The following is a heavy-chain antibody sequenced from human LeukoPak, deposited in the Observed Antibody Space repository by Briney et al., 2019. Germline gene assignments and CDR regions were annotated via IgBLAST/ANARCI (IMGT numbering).Heavy chain of an antibody. CDR2: NSGGST. Sequence: GGSLRLSCAVSGFTVTNDYMNWARQAPGKGLEWVSINSGGSTYYADSVKGRFTISRDSSNNTLFHQMSNLRADDSGLYYCATDVRSSPLGFWGHGTLVTVSS. V-gene: IGHV3-66*01. CDR1: GFTVTNDY. CDR3: ATDVRSSPLGF. D-gene: IGHD6-13*01. J-gene: IGHJ4*01.